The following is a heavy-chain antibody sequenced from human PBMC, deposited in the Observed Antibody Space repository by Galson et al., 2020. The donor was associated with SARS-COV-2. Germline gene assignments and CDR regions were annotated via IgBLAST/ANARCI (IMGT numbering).Heavy chain of an antibody. J-gene: IGHJ6*02. CDR2: KYYSGST. V-gene: IGHV4-30-4*01. Sequence: ETSETLSLTCSVSGGSISSGDYYWSWIRQPPGKGLEWIGYKYYSGSTFSNPSLKSRVIISVDTSKNQFSLQLSSVTAADTAVYYCARDRTNYYGMDVWGQGTTVTVSS. CDR1: GGSISSGDYY. CDR3: ARDRTNYYGMDV. D-gene: IGHD4-17*01.